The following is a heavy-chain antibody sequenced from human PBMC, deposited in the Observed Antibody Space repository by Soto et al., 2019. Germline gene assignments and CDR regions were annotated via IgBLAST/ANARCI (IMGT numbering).Heavy chain of an antibody. Sequence: GGSVKVSCKASGYTFTSYGISWVRQAPGQGLEWMGWISAYNGNTNYAQKLQGRVTMTTDTSTSTAYMELRSLRSDDTAVYYCATNPIVGADDAFDIWGQGTMVTVSS. CDR1: GYTFTSYG. D-gene: IGHD1-26*01. CDR3: ATNPIVGADDAFDI. J-gene: IGHJ3*02. CDR2: ISAYNGNT. V-gene: IGHV1-18*01.